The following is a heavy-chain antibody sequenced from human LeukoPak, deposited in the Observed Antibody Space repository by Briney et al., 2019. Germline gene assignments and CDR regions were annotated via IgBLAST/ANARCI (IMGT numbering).Heavy chain of an antibody. CDR2: INHSGST. CDR1: GGSFNDYF. J-gene: IGHJ4*02. CDR3: ARGHLRTGTREFEY. D-gene: IGHD1-7*01. Sequence: SETLSLTCAVYGGSFNDYFWSWIRQPPGKGLEWIGEINHSGSTKYTASLKSRVAISVDTSKNQFSLKLNSVTAADTAVYFCARGHLRTGTREFEYWGQGTLVTASS. V-gene: IGHV4-34*01.